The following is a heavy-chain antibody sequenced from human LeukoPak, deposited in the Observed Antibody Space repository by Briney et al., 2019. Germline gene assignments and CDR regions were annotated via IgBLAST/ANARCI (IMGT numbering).Heavy chain of an antibody. V-gene: IGHV4-34*01. CDR1: GGSFSGYY. CDR2: INHSGST. CDR3: ARRIVVVPAALNWFDP. D-gene: IGHD2-2*01. Sequence: SETLSLTCAVYGGSFSGYYWSWIRQPPGKGLEWIREINHSGSTNYNPSLKSRVTISVDTSKNQFSLKLSSVTAADTAVYYCARRIVVVPAALNWFDPWGQGTLVTVSS. J-gene: IGHJ5*02.